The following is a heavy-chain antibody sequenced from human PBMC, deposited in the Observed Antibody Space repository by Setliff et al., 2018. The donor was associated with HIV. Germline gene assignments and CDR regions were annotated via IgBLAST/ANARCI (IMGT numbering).Heavy chain of an antibody. J-gene: IGHJ4*02. CDR3: ARDQVANYYGSGIDY. Sequence: PGGSLRLSCEASGFSFSSYTMHWVRQAPGKGLVWVSRINSDGSSTSYADSVKGRFTISRDNSKNTLYLQMNSLRAEDTAVYYCARDQVANYYGSGIDYWGQGTLVTVSS. CDR1: GFSFSSYT. V-gene: IGHV3-74*01. D-gene: IGHD3-10*01. CDR2: INSDGSST.